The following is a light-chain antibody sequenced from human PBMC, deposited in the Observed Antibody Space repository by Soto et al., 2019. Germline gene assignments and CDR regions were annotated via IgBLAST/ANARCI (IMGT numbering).Light chain of an antibody. CDR3: SSYTTSGTRV. CDR2: DVS. V-gene: IGLV2-14*01. J-gene: IGLJ2*01. Sequence: QSVLTQPASVSGSPGQSITISCTGTRGDVGGYNYVSWYQQSPGKVPKLIMYDVSNRPSGVSNRFSGSKSGNTASLTISRLQAEDEADYYCSSYTTSGTRVFGGGTKVTVL. CDR1: RGDVGGYNY.